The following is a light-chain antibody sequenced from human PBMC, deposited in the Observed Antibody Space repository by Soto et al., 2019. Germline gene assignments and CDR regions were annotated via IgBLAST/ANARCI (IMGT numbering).Light chain of an antibody. CDR1: KLGEKY. J-gene: IGLJ2*01. Sequence: SYELTQPPSVSVSPGPTASITCSGDKLGEKYACWYQQKPGQSPVVVIYQDNKRPSGIPQRFSGSNSGNTATLTISGTQAMDEADYYCQAWDNNAGVFGGGTKLTVL. CDR3: QAWDNNAGV. CDR2: QDN. V-gene: IGLV3-1*01.